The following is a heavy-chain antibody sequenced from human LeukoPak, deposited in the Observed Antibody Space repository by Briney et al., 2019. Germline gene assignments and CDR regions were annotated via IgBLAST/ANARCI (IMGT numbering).Heavy chain of an antibody. Sequence: GGSLRLSCAAWGFTFSSYAMRGVRRARGRGVEGVSAISGRGGSTYYADSVKRPFTISRDNPKNTPYLQMNSLRAEDTAVYYCAKAYGPFDYWVQGTLVTVSS. J-gene: IGHJ4*02. CDR3: AKAYGPFDY. D-gene: IGHD3-10*01. CDR1: GFTFSSYA. V-gene: IGHV3-23*01. CDR2: ISGRGGST.